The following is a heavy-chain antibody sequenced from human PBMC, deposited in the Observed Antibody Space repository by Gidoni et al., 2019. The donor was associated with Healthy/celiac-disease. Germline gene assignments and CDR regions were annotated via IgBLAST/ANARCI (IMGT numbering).Heavy chain of an antibody. J-gene: IGHJ4*02. V-gene: IGHV3-21*01. CDR1: GFTFSSDS. D-gene: IGHD3-22*01. CDR3: QRGGYYYDSSGYPPSDY. Sequence: EVQLVESGGGLVKPGGSLRLSCAASGFTFSSDSMHWVRQAPGKGLECVSSISSSSSYIYYADSVKGRFTISRDNAKNSLYLKMNSLRAEDTAVYYCQRGGYYYDSSGYPPSDYWGQGTLVTVSS. CDR2: ISSSSSYI.